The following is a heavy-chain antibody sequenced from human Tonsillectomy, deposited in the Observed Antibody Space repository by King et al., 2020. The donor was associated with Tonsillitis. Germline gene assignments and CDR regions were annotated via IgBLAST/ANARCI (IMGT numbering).Heavy chain of an antibody. CDR2: ISGYGDDT. CDR1: GYSLTSYG. V-gene: IGHV1-18*04. CDR3: ARESRAPNGGLYGGFDL. Sequence: VQLVQSGAEVKEPGASVKVSCKASGYSLTSYGITWVRQAPGQGLEWMGWISGYGDDTNYAQNFKGRVTMTTDTSTSTAYMELRSLRSDDTAVYYCARESRAPNGGLYGGFDLWGQGTMVTVSS. J-gene: IGHJ3*01. D-gene: IGHD4-23*01.